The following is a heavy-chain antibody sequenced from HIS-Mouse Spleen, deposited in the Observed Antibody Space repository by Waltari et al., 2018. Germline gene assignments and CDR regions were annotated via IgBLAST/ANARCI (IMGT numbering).Heavy chain of an antibody. J-gene: IGHJ4*02. CDR2: IDWDDDK. Sequence: QVTLRESGPALVKPTQTLTLTCTFSGFSLSTSGMCVTWIRPPPGKALEWLARIDWDDDKYYRTSLKTRLTISKDTSKNQVVLTMTNMDPVDTATYYCARIAEGYSSGWYAFDYWGQGTLVTVSS. D-gene: IGHD6-19*01. CDR1: GFSLSTSGMC. CDR3: ARIAEGYSSGWYAFDY. V-gene: IGHV2-70*15.